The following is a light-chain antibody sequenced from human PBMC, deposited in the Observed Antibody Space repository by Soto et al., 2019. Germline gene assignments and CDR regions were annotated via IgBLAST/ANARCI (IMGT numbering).Light chain of an antibody. CDR1: SSNIGINY. V-gene: IGLV1-51*01. J-gene: IGLJ2*01. CDR2: DNN. Sequence: QSVLTQPPSVSAAPGQKVTISCSGSSSNIGINYVSWYQQLPRTAPKLLIYDNNNRPSGIPDRFSGSKSGTSATLGITGLQTGDEADYFCGTWDSSLSAVVFGGGTKLTVL. CDR3: GTWDSSLSAVV.